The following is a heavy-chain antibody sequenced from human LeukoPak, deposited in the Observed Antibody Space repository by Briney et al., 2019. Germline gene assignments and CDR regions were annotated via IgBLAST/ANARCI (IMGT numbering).Heavy chain of an antibody. D-gene: IGHD5-18*01. CDR2: ISGSGGST. CDR3: AKTIFPGYSYGYVEETKDY. CDR1: GFTFSSYA. Sequence: GGSLRLSCAASGFTFSSYAMSWVRQAPGKGLEWVSAISGSGGSTYYADSAKGRFTISRDNSKNTLYLQMNSLRAEDTAVYYCAKTIFPGYSYGYVEETKDYWGQGTLVTVSS. J-gene: IGHJ4*02. V-gene: IGHV3-23*01.